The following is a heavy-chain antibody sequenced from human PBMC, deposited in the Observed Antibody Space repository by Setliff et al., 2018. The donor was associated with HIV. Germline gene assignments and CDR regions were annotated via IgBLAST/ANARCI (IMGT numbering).Heavy chain of an antibody. CDR2: VHYSGST. V-gene: IGHV4-59*12. CDR1: GLSMSYNY. D-gene: IGHD1-26*01. CDR3: ARGRASGSYFWVVVNTFDI. Sequence: SETLSLTCTVSGLSMSYNYWTWIRQSPGKGLEWIGYVHYSGSTRYNPSLKSRVTISVDTSKNQFSLKLSSVTAADTAVYFCARGRASGSYFWVVVNTFDIWGQGTMVTVSS. J-gene: IGHJ3*02.